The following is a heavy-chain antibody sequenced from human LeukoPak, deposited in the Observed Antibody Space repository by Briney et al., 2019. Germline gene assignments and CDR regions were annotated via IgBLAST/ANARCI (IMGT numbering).Heavy chain of an antibody. Sequence: GGSLRLSCAASGFTFSSYAMHWVRQAPGKGLEWVAVISYDGNNKYYADSVKGRFTISRDNSKNTLYLQMNSLRAEDTAVYYCAKEIWPTVTTPGWTYFDYWGQGALVTVSS. CDR2: ISYDGNNK. CDR1: GFTFSSYA. D-gene: IGHD4-17*01. J-gene: IGHJ4*02. V-gene: IGHV3-30*04. CDR3: AKEIWPTVTTPGWTYFDY.